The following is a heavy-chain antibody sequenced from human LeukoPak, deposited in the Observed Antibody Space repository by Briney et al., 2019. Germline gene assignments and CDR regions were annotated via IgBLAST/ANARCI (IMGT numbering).Heavy chain of an antibody. CDR2: IYYSGST. Sequence: SETLSLTCTVSGGSISGYYWNWIRQPPGKGLEWIGYIYYSGSTNYNPSLKSRVTMSLDTSKNQFSLKLSSVTAADTAVYHCASDSGSNFDYWGQGTLVTVSS. V-gene: IGHV4-59*01. CDR3: ASDSGSNFDY. D-gene: IGHD2-15*01. CDR1: GGSISGYY. J-gene: IGHJ4*02.